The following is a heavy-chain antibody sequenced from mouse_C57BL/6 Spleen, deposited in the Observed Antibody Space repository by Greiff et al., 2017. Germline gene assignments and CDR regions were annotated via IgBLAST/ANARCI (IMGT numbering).Heavy chain of an antibody. D-gene: IGHD3-1*01. CDR3: ARCAAGALYAMDY. Sequence: EVKLVESGGGLVKPGGSLKLSCAASGFTFTDYGMHWVRQAPEKGLEWVAYISSGSSTIYYADTVKGRFTISRDNANNTLFLQMTGLRSENTAMYYCARCAAGALYAMDYWGQGTSVTVSS. V-gene: IGHV5-17*01. CDR2: ISSGSSTI. J-gene: IGHJ4*01. CDR1: GFTFTDYG.